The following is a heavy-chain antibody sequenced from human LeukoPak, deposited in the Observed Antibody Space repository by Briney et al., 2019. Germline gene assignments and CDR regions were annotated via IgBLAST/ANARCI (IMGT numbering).Heavy chain of an antibody. CDR3: ARESYDFWSGYRNWFDP. J-gene: IGHJ5*02. V-gene: IGHV4-59*12. CDR2: IYYSGST. D-gene: IGHD3-3*01. CDR1: GGSISSYY. Sequence: SETLSLTCTVSGGSISSYYWSWIRQPPGKGLEWIGYIYYSGSTNYNPSLKSRVTISVDTSKNQFSLKLSSVTAADTAVYYCARESYDFWSGYRNWFDPWGQGTLVTVSS.